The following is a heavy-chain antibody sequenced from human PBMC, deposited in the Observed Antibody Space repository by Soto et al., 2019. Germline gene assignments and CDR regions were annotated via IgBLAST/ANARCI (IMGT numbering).Heavy chain of an antibody. CDR2: ISGYNGNT. Sequence: QVQLVQSGADVKKPGASVKVSCKASGYTFTSFGINWVRQAPGQGLEWMGWISGYNGNTNYAQNLQDRVTMTRDTSTSTAYMELRSLRSDDTAVYYCARPTDFYYYAMDVWGKGTTVTVSS. V-gene: IGHV1-18*01. J-gene: IGHJ6*04. CDR1: GYTFTSFG. CDR3: ARPTDFYYYAMDV.